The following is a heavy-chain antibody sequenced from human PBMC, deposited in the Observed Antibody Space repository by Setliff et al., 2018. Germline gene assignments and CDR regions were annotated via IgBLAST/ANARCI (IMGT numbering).Heavy chain of an antibody. J-gene: IGHJ5*02. CDR3: ARDQGYCGSASCYAQLWFDP. CDR1: GTSISTGPYY. D-gene: IGHD2-2*01. V-gene: IGHV4-61*09. Sequence: PSETLSLTCTVSGTSISTGPYYWTWIRQSAERGLEWIGQIFSRGSMNYRPSLSSRVTISADSSKNQFSLQLVSVTASDTAVYYCARDQGYCGSASCYAQLWFDPWGQGTLVTVSS. CDR2: IFSRGSM.